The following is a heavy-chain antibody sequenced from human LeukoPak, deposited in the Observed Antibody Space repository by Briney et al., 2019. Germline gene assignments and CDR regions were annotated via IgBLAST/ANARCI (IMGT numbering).Heavy chain of an antibody. J-gene: IGHJ6*02. CDR2: IYYSGST. D-gene: IGHD3-22*01. CDR1: GGSISNYY. Sequence: SETLSLTCTVSGGSISNYYWSWIRQPPGKGLEWIGYIYYSGSTNYNPSLKSRVTISVDTSTNQFSLNLSSVTAADTAMYYCARDRSPEGYYDSSHWDYYHGMDVWGQGTTVTVSS. V-gene: IGHV4-59*01. CDR3: ARDRSPEGYYDSSHWDYYHGMDV.